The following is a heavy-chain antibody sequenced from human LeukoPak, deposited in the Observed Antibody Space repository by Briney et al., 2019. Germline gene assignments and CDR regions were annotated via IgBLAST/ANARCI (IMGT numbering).Heavy chain of an antibody. CDR2: IYYSGST. CDR3: ARHDYGDYGPFDS. J-gene: IGHJ4*02. CDR1: GGSISSSSYY. V-gene: IGHV4-39*01. D-gene: IGHD4-17*01. Sequence: SETLSLTCTVSGGSISSSSYYWGWIRQPPGKGLEWIGSIYYSGSTYYNPSLESRVTMSVDTSKNQFSLKLSSVTAADTAVYYCARHDYGDYGPFDSWGKGILGTVSS.